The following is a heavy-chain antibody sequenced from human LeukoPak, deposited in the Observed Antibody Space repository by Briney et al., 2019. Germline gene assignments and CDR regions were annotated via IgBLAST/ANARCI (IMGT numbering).Heavy chain of an antibody. CDR3: ATGPTGTTRILFDY. CDR2: INPNSGGT. Sequence: ASVKVSCKASGYTFTGYYMHWVRQAPGQGLEWMGWINPNSGGTNYAQKFQGRVTMTRDTSIGTAYMELSRLRSDDTAVYYCATGPTGTTRILFDYWGQGTLVTVSS. CDR1: GYTFTGYY. V-gene: IGHV1-2*02. J-gene: IGHJ4*02. D-gene: IGHD1-7*01.